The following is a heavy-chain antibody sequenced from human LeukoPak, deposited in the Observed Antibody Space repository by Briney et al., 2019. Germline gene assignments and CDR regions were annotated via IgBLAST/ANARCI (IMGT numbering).Heavy chain of an antibody. Sequence: GGSLRLSCAASGFAVSSNYMSWVRQAPGKVLEWVSVIYSGGSTYYADSVKGRFTISRDNSKNTLYLQMNSLRAEDTAVYYCARDRVDYGDYGYFQHWGQGTLVTVSS. CDR1: GFAVSSNY. J-gene: IGHJ1*01. D-gene: IGHD4-17*01. V-gene: IGHV3-53*01. CDR3: ARDRVDYGDYGYFQH. CDR2: IYSGGST.